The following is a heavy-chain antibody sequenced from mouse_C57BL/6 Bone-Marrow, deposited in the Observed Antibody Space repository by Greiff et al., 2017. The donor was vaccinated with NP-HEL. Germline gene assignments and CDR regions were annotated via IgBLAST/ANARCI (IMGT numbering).Heavy chain of an antibody. CDR1: GYTFTSYW. V-gene: IGHV1-69*01. Sequence: QVQLKQPGAELVMPGASVKLSCKASGYTFTSYWMHWVKQRPGQGLEWIGEIDPSDSYTNYNQKFKGKSTLTVDKSSSTAYMQLSSLTSEDSAVYYCARRTTADYWGQGTTLTVSS. D-gene: IGHD1-2*01. CDR3: ARRTTADY. CDR2: IDPSDSYT. J-gene: IGHJ2*01.